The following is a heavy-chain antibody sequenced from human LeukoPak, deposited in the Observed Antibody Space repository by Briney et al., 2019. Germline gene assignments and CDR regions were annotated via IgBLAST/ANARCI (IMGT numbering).Heavy chain of an antibody. V-gene: IGHV3-9*03. Sequence: GGSLRLSCAASGFTFDDYAMHWVRQAPGKGLEWVSGISWNSGSIGYADSVKGRFTNSRDNAKNSLYLQMNSLRAEDMALYYCAKAKLGYYYYMDVWGKGTTVTVSS. CDR2: ISWNSGSI. CDR1: GFTFDDYA. J-gene: IGHJ6*03. CDR3: AKAKLGYYYYMDV. D-gene: IGHD7-27*01.